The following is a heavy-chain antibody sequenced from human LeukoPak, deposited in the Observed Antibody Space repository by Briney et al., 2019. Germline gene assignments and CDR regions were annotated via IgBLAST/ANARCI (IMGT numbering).Heavy chain of an antibody. CDR2: IKSKTDGGTT. J-gene: IGHJ3*02. V-gene: IGHV3-15*01. D-gene: IGHD5-18*01. CDR1: GFTFSNAW. Sequence: PGGSLRLSCAASGFTFSNAWMSWVRQAPGKGLEWVGRIKSKTDGGTTDYAAPVKGRFTISRDDSKNTLYLQMNSLKAEDTAVYYCTTDPPVSWIQLWYDAFDIWGQGTMVTVSS. CDR3: TTDPPVSWIQLWYDAFDI.